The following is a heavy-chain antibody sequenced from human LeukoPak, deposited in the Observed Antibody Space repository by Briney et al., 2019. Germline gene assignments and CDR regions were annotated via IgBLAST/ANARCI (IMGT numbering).Heavy chain of an antibody. D-gene: IGHD6-13*01. CDR3: ARDYTLEQQPTYYFDY. V-gene: IGHV1-2*02. J-gene: IGHJ4*02. CDR2: INPTSGGT. Sequence: ASVKVSCKASGYTFTGYYMHWVRQAPGQGLEWMGWINPTSGGTNYAQNFQGRVTMTRDTSISTAYMELSRLRSDDTAVYYCARDYTLEQQPTYYFDYWGQGTLVTVSS. CDR1: GYTFTGYY.